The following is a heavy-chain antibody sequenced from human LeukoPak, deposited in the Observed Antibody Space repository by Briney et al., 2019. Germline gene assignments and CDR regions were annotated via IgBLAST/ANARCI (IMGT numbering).Heavy chain of an antibody. CDR3: ARTYYDSWGYYEVTY. CDR2: IFHSGNT. D-gene: IGHD3-22*01. Sequence: SETLSLTCTVSGGSMNSYYWSWIRQPPGKGLEWIGHIFHSGNTNDNPSLKSRVTISVDPSKNQFSLRLRSVTAADTAVYYCARTYYDSWGYYEVTYWRQGTMVTVSS. CDR1: GGSMNSYY. V-gene: IGHV4-59*01. J-gene: IGHJ4*02.